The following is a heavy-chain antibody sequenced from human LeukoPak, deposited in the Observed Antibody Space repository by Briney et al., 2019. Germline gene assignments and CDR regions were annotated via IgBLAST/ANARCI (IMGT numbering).Heavy chain of an antibody. D-gene: IGHD6-19*01. CDR1: GGTFSSYA. Sequence: SVKVSCKASGGTFSSYAISWVRQAPGQGLEWMGGIIPIFGTANYAQKFQGRVTITADESTSTAYMEQSSLRSEDTAVYYCAKGIGEQWLDRDFDYWGQGTLITVSS. CDR2: IIPIFGTA. V-gene: IGHV1-69*01. J-gene: IGHJ4*02. CDR3: AKGIGEQWLDRDFDY.